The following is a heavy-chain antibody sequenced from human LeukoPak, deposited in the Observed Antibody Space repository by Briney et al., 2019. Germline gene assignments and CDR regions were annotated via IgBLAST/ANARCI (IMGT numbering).Heavy chain of an antibody. V-gene: IGHV3-30-3*01. D-gene: IGHD3-22*01. Sequence: GGSLRLSCAVSGFTFCSYAVHWVRQAPGKGLEWVAVISYDGIYTYYADSVKGRFTISRDNSRNTLYLEMNSLIAEDTAVYYCARGAEGSYSSGTCASHYGMYVWGHPTTVTVSS. J-gene: IGHJ6*02. CDR3: ARGAEGSYSSGTCASHYGMYV. CDR2: ISYDGIYT. CDR1: GFTFCSYA.